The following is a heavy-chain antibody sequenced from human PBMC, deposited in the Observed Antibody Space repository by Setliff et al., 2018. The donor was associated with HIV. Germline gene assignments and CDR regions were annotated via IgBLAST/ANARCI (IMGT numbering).Heavy chain of an antibody. Sequence: ASVKVSCKASAYSFSKYGISWVRQAPGQGLEWMGWISGFNGNTKYGQKFQGRVIMTRDTSTSTAYMELSGLTSDDTAVYYCARDGNYYGSGIGDPWGQGTLVTVSS. D-gene: IGHD3-10*01. CDR3: ARDGNYYGSGIGDP. J-gene: IGHJ5*02. CDR2: ISGFNGNT. CDR1: AYSFSKYG. V-gene: IGHV1-18*01.